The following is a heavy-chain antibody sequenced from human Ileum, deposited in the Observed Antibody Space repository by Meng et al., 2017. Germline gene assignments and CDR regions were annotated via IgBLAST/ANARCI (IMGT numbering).Heavy chain of an antibody. CDR1: GSISSSFY. J-gene: IGHJ4*02. D-gene: IGHD5-18*01. CDR2: ISYDGSDK. V-gene: IGHV3-30*07. CDR3: ARDKGVTALNQ. Sequence: QVQLTGSGTGVVAPSGTLSLTCTVSGGSISSSFYWSWVRQAPGKGREWLAVISYDGSDKYHADSVKDRFTISRDNSKNMVYLQMSGLRAEDTALYYCARDKGVTALNQWGQGSLVTVSS.